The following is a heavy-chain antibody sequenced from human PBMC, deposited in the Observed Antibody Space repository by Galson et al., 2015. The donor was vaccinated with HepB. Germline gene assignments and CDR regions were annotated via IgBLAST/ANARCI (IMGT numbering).Heavy chain of an antibody. J-gene: IGHJ4*02. CDR1: GFTFDDYG. V-gene: IGHV3-20*04. CDR2: INWNGGST. Sequence: SLRLSCAASGFTFDDYGMSWVRQAPGKGLGWVSGINWNGGSTGYADSVKGRFTISRDNAKNSLYLQMNSLRAEDTALYYCARANSGYDKFDYWGQGILVTVSS. D-gene: IGHD5-12*01. CDR3: ARANSGYDKFDY.